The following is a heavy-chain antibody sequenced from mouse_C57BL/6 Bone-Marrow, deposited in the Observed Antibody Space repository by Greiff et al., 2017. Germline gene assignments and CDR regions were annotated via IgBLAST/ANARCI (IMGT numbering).Heavy chain of an antibody. CDR1: GYTFTSYW. J-gene: IGHJ4*01. CDR2: IHPNSGST. V-gene: IGHV1-64*01. D-gene: IGHD2-3*01. CDR3: AGDGYYWGVYYYAMDY. Sequence: QVQLKQPGAELVKPGASVKLSCKASGYTFTSYWMHWVKQRPGQGLEWIGMIHPNSGSTNYNEKFKSKATLTVDKSSSTAYMQLSSLTSEDSAVXYCAGDGYYWGVYYYAMDYWGQGTSVTVSS.